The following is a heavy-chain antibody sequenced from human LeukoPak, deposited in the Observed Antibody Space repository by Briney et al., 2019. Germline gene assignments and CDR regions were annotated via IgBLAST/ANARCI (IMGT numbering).Heavy chain of an antibody. CDR2: INTSGGST. D-gene: IGHD2-2*01. CDR3: ARGYCSSTSCPLNYYYYYMDV. CDR1: GYTFTSYY. J-gene: IGHJ6*03. V-gene: IGHV1-46*01. Sequence: ASVKVSCKASGYTFTSYYMHWVRQAPGQGLEWMGIINTSGGSTSYAQKFQGRVTMTRDMSTSTVYMELSSLRSEDTAVYYCARGYCSSTSCPLNYYYYYMDVWGKGTTVTVSS.